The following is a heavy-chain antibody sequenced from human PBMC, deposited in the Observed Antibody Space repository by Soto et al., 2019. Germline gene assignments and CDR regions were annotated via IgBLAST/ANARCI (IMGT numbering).Heavy chain of an antibody. D-gene: IGHD1-26*01. J-gene: IGHJ5*02. CDR1: GGSINSGGYS. CDR3: AREVGGELLPSNWFDP. Sequence: QLQLQESGSGLVKPSQTLSLTCAVSGGSINSGGYSWSWIRQPPGKGLEWIGYIYHSGSTYYNPSLKIRVTISVDRPKNQFSLKLSSVTAADTAVYYCAREVGGELLPSNWFDPWGQGTLVTVSS. V-gene: IGHV4-30-2*01. CDR2: IYHSGST.